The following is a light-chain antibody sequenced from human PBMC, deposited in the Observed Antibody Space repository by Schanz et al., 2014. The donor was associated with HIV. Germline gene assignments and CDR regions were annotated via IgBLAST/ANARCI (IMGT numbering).Light chain of an antibody. CDR3: QFFGNSGGT. CDR1: QSVDSN. V-gene: IGKV3-15*01. CDR2: AAS. Sequence: EIVMTQSPATLSVSPGERATLSCRASQSVDSNLAWYQQKPGQAPRLLIYAASTRATDIPARFSGSGSGTEFTLTSSRLEPEDCAVYYCQFFGNSGGTFGGGTKVEIK. J-gene: IGKJ4*01.